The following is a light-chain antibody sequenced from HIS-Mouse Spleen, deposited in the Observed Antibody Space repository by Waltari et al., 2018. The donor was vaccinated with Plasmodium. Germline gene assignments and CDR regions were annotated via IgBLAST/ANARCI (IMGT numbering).Light chain of an antibody. Sequence: QAALTQPASVPGSPGPPITISCTPPISDVVSDNLFCWYQQHPGKAPKLMIYEGSKRPSGVSNRFSGSKSGNTASLTISGLQAEDEADYYCCSYAGSSTNWVFGGGTKLTVL. V-gene: IGLV2-23*01. J-gene: IGLJ3*02. CDR2: EGS. CDR1: ISDVVSDNL. CDR3: CSYAGSSTNWV.